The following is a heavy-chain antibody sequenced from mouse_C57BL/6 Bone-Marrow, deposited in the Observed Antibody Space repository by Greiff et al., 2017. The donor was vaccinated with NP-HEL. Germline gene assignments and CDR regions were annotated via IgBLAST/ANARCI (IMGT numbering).Heavy chain of an antibody. CDR2: IFPGSGST. Sequence: QVQLQQSGPELVKPGASVKISCKASGYTFTDYYINWVKQRPGQGLEWIGWIFPGSGSTYYNEKFKGKATLTVDKSSSTAYMLLSSLTSEDSAVYFCARFSYSTTVESGIIDAMDYWGQGTSVTVSS. CDR3: ARFSYSTTVESGIIDAMDY. V-gene: IGHV1-75*01. J-gene: IGHJ4*01. D-gene: IGHD1-1*01. CDR1: GYTFTDYY.